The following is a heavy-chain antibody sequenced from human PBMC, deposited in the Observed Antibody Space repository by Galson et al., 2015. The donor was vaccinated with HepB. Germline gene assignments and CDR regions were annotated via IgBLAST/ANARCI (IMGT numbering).Heavy chain of an antibody. V-gene: IGHV6-1*01. CDR1: GDSVASNSAV. CDR3: AYGSDV. Sequence: CAISGDSVASNSAVWNWIRQSPSRGLGWLGRTYFRSKWHNDYGISVKSRISINADTSQNQFSLHLSSVTPEDTAVYYCAYGSDVWGQGTTVIVSS. J-gene: IGHJ6*02. CDR2: TYFRSKWHN.